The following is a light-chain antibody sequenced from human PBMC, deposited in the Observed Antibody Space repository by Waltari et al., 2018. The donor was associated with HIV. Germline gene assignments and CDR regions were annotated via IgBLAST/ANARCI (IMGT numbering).Light chain of an antibody. V-gene: IGLV2-8*01. CDR1: SSDLGAYNY. J-gene: IGLJ2*01. CDR3: AAWDDSLNGVV. Sequence: QSALTQPPSASGSPGQSVTISCTGTSSDLGAYNYVSWYQQHPDKAPKLLIYSNNQRPSGVPDRFSGSKSGTSASLAISGLQSEDEADYYCAAWDDSLNGVVFGGGTKLTVL. CDR2: SNN.